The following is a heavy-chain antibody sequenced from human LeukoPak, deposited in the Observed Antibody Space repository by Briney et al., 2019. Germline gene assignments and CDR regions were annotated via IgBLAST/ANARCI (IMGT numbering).Heavy chain of an antibody. CDR2: INHSGST. D-gene: IGHD2-21*01. J-gene: IGHJ4*02. CDR3: ARPGLAYCGGDCYSSDGYYFDY. V-gene: IGHV4-34*01. Sequence: PSETLSLTCAVYGEYFSTYYYSWIRQPPGEGLEWIGEINHSGSTNYNPSLKSRLTISVDMSKKQFFLRLSSVTAADTAMYYCARPGLAYCGGDCYSSDGYYFDYWGQGTLVTVSS. CDR1: GEYFSTYY.